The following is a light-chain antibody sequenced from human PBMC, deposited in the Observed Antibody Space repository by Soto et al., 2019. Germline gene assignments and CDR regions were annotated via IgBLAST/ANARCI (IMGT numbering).Light chain of an antibody. V-gene: IGLV1-40*01. Sequence: QLVLTQPPSVSGAPGQRVTISCTGSSSNIEAGYDVHWYQHLPGTAPKLLIYTNINRPSGVPDRFSGSNSGTSASLAITGLQAEDEADYYCQSYDSSLSGVVFGGGTQLTVL. CDR1: SSNIEAGYD. CDR3: QSYDSSLSGVV. J-gene: IGLJ2*01. CDR2: TNI.